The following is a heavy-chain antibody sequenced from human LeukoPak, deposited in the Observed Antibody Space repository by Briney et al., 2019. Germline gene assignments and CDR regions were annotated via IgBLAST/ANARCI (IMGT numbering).Heavy chain of an antibody. D-gene: IGHD2-2*02. CDR3: ANYCSSTSCHTRRAFDI. V-gene: IGHV4-59*05. CDR1: YGSFSGYY. CDR2: IYYSGST. Sequence: SETLSLTCTVFYGSFSGYYWSWIRQPPGKGLEWIGSIYYSGSTYYSPSLKSRVAISVDTSKNQFSLKLSSVTAADTAVYYCANYCSSTSCHTRRAFDIWGQGTMVTVSS. J-gene: IGHJ3*02.